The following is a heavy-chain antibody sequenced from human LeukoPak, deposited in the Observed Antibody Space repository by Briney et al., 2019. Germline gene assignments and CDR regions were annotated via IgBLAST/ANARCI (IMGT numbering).Heavy chain of an antibody. CDR1: GFTFSSYW. D-gene: IGHD2-15*01. V-gene: IGHV3-7*01. CDR3: ATSVVVAAISFDY. Sequence: GGSLRLSCAASGFTFSSYWMSWVRQAPGKGLEWVANIKQDGSEKYYVDSVKGRFTISRDNAKNSLYLQMNSLRAEDTAVYYCATSVVVAAISFDYWGRGTLVTVSS. J-gene: IGHJ4*02. CDR2: IKQDGSEK.